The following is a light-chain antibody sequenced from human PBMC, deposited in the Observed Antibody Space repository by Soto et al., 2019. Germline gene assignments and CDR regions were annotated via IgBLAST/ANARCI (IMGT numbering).Light chain of an antibody. CDR2: DAS. J-gene: IGKJ4*01. Sequence: EIVLTQSPATLSLSPGEGATLSCRASQSVSSSLAWYQQKPGQAPRLLIYDASTGATGIPARFSGSGSGTEFTLTISSLQSEDCAIYYCQQYHTWPITFGGGTKVDIK. V-gene: IGKV3-15*01. CDR3: QQYHTWPIT. CDR1: QSVSSS.